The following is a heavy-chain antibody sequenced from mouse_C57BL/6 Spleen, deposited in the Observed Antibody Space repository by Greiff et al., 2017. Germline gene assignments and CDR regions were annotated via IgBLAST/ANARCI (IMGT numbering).Heavy chain of an antibody. V-gene: IGHV1-80*01. J-gene: IGHJ4*01. Sequence: VQLQQSGAELVKPGASVKISCKASGYAFSSYWMNWVKQRPGKGLEWIGQIYPGDGDTNYNGKFKGKATLTADKSSSTAYMQLSSLTSEDSAVYFCARRGMVDYYAMDYWGQGTSVTVSS. CDR1: GYAFSSYW. CDR3: ARRGMVDYYAMDY. CDR2: IYPGDGDT. D-gene: IGHD1-1*02.